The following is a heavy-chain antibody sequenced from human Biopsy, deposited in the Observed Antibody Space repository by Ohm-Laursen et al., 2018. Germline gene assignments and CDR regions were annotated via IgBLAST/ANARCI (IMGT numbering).Heavy chain of an antibody. CDR1: GITVSGNY. D-gene: IGHD5-18*01. J-gene: IGHJ4*02. CDR2: IYLGGTT. Sequence: SLRLSCTASGITVSGNYMTWVRQAPGKGLEWVSVIYLGGTTYYADSVKGRFTISRDNSKNMVYLQMNSLRAEDTAVYYCAKAGRGYIDYWGQGTLVIVSS. V-gene: IGHV3-53*01. CDR3: AKAGRGYIDY.